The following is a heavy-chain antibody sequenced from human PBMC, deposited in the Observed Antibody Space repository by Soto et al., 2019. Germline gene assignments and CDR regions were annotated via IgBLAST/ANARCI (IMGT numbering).Heavy chain of an antibody. CDR1: GGSISSYY. V-gene: IGHV4-59*01. J-gene: IGHJ6*02. Sequence: QVQLQESGPGLVKPSETLSLTCTVSGGSISSYYWSWIRQPPGKGLEWIGYIYYSGSTNYNPSLKSRVTISVDTYKKQFSLKLSSVTAADTAVYYCARMLVRGVPGKYYYGMDVWGQGTTVTVSS. CDR2: IYYSGST. CDR3: ARMLVRGVPGKYYYGMDV. D-gene: IGHD3-10*01.